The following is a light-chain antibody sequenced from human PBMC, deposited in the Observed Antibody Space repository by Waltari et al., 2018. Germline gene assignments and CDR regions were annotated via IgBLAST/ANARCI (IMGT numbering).Light chain of an antibody. CDR1: SSDLGRYYL. CDR2: EVD. V-gene: IGLV2-23*02. Sequence: QSALTQPASVSASPGQSISLTCTGTSSDLGRYYLVAWYQQHPDKAPKLIIYEVDKRPSGVSDRFSGSKSGNTASLTISGLQAEDEALYFCSSYSYSSAWPFGGGTLVTVL. J-gene: IGLJ3*02. CDR3: SSYSYSSAWP.